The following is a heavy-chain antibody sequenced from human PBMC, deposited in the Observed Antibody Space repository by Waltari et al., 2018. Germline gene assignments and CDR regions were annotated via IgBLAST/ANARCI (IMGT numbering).Heavy chain of an antibody. D-gene: IGHD2-15*01. V-gene: IGHV4-34*01. CDR2: INHSGST. Sequence: QVQLQQWGAGLLKPSETLSLTCAVYGGSFSGYYWSWIRKPPGKGLEWIGEINHSGSTNYNPSLKSRVTISVDTSKNQFSLKLSSVTAADTAVYYCARHRGVVVAATGWFDPWGQGTLVTVSS. J-gene: IGHJ5*02. CDR1: GGSFSGYY. CDR3: ARHRGVVVAATGWFDP.